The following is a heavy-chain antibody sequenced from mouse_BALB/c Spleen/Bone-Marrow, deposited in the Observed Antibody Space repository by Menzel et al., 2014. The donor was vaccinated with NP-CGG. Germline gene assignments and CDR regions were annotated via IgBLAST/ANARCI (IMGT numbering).Heavy chain of an antibody. V-gene: IGHV2-9*02. D-gene: IGHD4-1*01. Sequence: VKLVESGPGLVAPSQRLSITCTVSGFSLTSYGVHWVRQPPGKGLEWLGIIWAGGNTNYNSALMSRLSISKDNSKSQVFLKMNSLQTDDTAMYYCARELGAWFAYWGQGTLVTVSA. CDR2: IWAGGNT. CDR3: ARELGAWFAY. CDR1: GFSLTSYG. J-gene: IGHJ3*01.